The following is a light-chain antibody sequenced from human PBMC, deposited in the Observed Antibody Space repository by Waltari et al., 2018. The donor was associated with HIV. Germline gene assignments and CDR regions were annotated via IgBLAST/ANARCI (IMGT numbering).Light chain of an antibody. Sequence: QSVLTQPPSASGTPGQRVTISCSGNDSNIATNPVNWYRQLPGTAPRLLIYTTKRRPSGVPDRFSGSKSGTSASLAISGLQSEDEADYYCSTWDDSLNGPMFGGGTKLTVL. CDR2: TTK. CDR3: STWDDSLNGPM. CDR1: DSNIATNP. V-gene: IGLV1-44*01. J-gene: IGLJ3*02.